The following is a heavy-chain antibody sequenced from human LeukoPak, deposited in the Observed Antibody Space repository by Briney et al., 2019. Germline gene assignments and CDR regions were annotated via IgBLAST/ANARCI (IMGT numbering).Heavy chain of an antibody. CDR1: GYTFTGYY. D-gene: IGHD1-1*01. V-gene: IGHV1-18*04. J-gene: IGHJ4*02. CDR2: ISAYNGNT. Sequence: ASVKVSCKASGYTFTGYYMHWVRQAPGQGLEWMGWISAYNGNTNYAQKLQGRVTMTTDISTSTAYMELRSLRSDDTAVYYCARGLGTAGYFDYWGQGTLVTVSS. CDR3: ARGLGTAGYFDY.